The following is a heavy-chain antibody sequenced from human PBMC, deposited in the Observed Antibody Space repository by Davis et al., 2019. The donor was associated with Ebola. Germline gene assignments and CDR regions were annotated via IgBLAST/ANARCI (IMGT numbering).Heavy chain of an antibody. CDR2: INPNNGDT. CDR1: GGTFSSYT. CDR3: ARASPPEYNVWSRNPHYHYFPMDV. J-gene: IGHJ6*02. D-gene: IGHD3-10*02. V-gene: IGHV1-2*02. Sequence: ASVKVSCKASGGTFSSYTITWVRQAPGQGLEWMGWINPNNGDTKLAQRFQGRVTMTRDTSIGTAYMELSRLRSDDTAVFLCARASPPEYNVWSRNPHYHYFPMDVWGQGTTVTVSS.